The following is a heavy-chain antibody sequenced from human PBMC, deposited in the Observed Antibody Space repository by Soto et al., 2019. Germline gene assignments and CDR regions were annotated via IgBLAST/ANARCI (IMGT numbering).Heavy chain of an antibody. CDR3: ARVDLRHYYYYGMDV. J-gene: IGHJ6*02. CDR2: IYYSGST. Sequence: SETLSLTCTVSGGSISSGGYYWSWIRQHPGKGLEWIGYIYYSGSTYYNPSLKSRVTISVDTSKNQFSLKLSSVTAADTAVYYCARVDLRHYYYYGMDVWGQGTTVTSP. CDR1: GGSISSGGYY. D-gene: IGHD6-25*01. V-gene: IGHV4-31*03.